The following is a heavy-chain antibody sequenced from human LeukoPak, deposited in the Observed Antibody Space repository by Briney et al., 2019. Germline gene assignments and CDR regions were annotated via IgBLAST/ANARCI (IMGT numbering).Heavy chain of an antibody. CDR3: ARGLGYGSGSYYLGFDM. CDR2: IYYSGST. J-gene: IGHJ3*02. V-gene: IGHV4-39*01. D-gene: IGHD3-10*01. Sequence: SETLSLTCTVFGGSISTSSSYWGWIRQPPGKGLEWIGRIYYSGSTYYNPSLKSRVTISGDTSKNQFSLKLSSVSAADTAVYYCARGLGYGSGSYYLGFDMWGQGTMVTVSS. CDR1: GGSISTSSSY.